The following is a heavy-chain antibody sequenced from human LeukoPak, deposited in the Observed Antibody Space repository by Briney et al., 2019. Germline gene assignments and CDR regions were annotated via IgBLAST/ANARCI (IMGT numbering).Heavy chain of an antibody. J-gene: IGHJ5*02. D-gene: IGHD3-10*01. V-gene: IGHV4-59*01. Sequence: SEPLSLTCTVSGGSISSYYWSWIRQPPGKGLEWIGYIYYSGNTNYNSSLQSRVTISVDTTKNHSSLRLNSVTAADTAVYYFVKGRGWFDPWGQGTLVTVSS. CDR3: VKGRGWFDP. CDR1: GGSISSYY. CDR2: IYYSGNT.